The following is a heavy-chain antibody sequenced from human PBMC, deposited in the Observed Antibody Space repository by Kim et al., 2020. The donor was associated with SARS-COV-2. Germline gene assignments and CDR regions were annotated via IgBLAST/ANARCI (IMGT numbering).Heavy chain of an antibody. J-gene: IGHJ6*02. D-gene: IGHD2-2*01. V-gene: IGHV3-48*02. CDR2: ISSSSSTI. CDR3: ARDQGYCSSTSCYYYYYGMDV. Sequence: GGSLRLSCAASGFTFSSYSMNWVRQAPGKGLEWVSYISSSSSTIYYADSVKGRFTISRDNAKNSLYLQMNSLRDEDTAVYYCARDQGYCSSTSCYYYYYGMDVWGQGTTVTVSS. CDR1: GFTFSSYS.